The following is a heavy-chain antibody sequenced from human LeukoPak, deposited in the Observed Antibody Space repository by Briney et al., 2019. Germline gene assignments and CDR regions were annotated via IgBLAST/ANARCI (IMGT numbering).Heavy chain of an antibody. D-gene: IGHD4-17*01. J-gene: IGHJ4*02. CDR1: GFTFSSYA. Sequence: GGSPRLSCAASGFTFSSYAMHWVRQAPGKGLEWVAVISYDGSNKYYADSVKGRFTISRDNSKNTLYLQMNSLRAEDTAVYYCARDEDYGDYPSPPIDYWGQGTLVTVSS. CDR2: ISYDGSNK. V-gene: IGHV3-30-3*01. CDR3: ARDEDYGDYPSPPIDY.